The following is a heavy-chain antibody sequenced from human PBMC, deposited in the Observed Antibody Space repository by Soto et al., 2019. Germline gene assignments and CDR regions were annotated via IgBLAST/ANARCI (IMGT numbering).Heavy chain of an antibody. CDR2: IYWDDDK. J-gene: IGHJ4*02. V-gene: IGHV2-5*02. D-gene: IGHD3-3*01. Sequence: IFSKESGPTVVKPTETLTLTCPFSGFSLTTSGVGVGWVRQSPGKAPEWLALIYWDDDKRYSTSLNSRLIITKDTSKNQVVLTMANVDPADTATYYCAHRVLRTVFGLVTTTAIYFDFWGPGTPVVVSS. CDR1: GFSLTTSGVG. CDR3: AHRVLRTVFGLVTTTAIYFDF.